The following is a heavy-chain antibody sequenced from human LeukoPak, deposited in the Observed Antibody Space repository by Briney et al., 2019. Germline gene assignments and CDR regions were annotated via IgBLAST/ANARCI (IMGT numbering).Heavy chain of an antibody. J-gene: IGHJ4*02. CDR1: GFTFSSYA. CDR2: ISGSGGST. D-gene: IGHD1-26*01. CDR3: ANGLSRRIVGAICDY. Sequence: GGSLRLACAASGFTFSSYAMSWVRQAPGKGLEWVSTISGSGGSTYYADSVKGRFTISRDNSENTLYLQMNSLRAEDTALYYCANGLSRRIVGAICDYWGQGTLVTVSS. V-gene: IGHV3-23*01.